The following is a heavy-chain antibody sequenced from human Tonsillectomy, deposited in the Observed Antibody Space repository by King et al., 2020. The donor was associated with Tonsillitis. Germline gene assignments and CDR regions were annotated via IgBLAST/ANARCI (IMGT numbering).Heavy chain of an antibody. CDR3: SRDPSFHP. Sequence: QLQESGPGLVKPSETLSLTCAVSGYSISSGHFWGWIRQPPGKGLEWIGSIYHSGINYYNPSLKSRVSISVDTSNNHFSLRLSSMTAADTAVYYCSRDPSFHPWGHGPLVTVSS. V-gene: IGHV4-38-2*02. J-gene: IGHJ5*02. CDR2: IYHSGIN. CDR1: GYSISSGHF.